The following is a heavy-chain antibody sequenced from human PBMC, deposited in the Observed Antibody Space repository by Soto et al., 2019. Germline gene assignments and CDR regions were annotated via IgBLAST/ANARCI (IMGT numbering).Heavy chain of an antibody. J-gene: IGHJ4*02. CDR1: GGTFSSYA. V-gene: IGHV1-69*06. D-gene: IGHD6-6*01. Sequence: QVQLVQSGAEVKKPGSSVKVSCKASGGTFSSYAISWVRQAPGQGLEWMGGIITIFGTANYAQKFQGRVTITADKSTSTADMELSSLRSDDTAVYYCARAEGSVENLAYWGQGTLVTVSS. CDR3: ARAEGSVENLAY. CDR2: IITIFGTA.